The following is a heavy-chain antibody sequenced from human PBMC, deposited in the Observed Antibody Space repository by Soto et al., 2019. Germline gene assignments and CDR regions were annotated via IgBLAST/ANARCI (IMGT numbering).Heavy chain of an antibody. CDR1: GGTFSSYA. CDR2: IIPIFGTA. CDR3: ARYWYYDFWSGYSNNWFDP. D-gene: IGHD3-3*01. V-gene: IGHV1-69*06. J-gene: IGHJ5*02. Sequence: GASVKVSCKASGGTFSSYAISWVRQAPGQGLEWMGGIIPIFGTANYAQKFQGRVTSTADKSTSTAYMELSSLRSEDTAVYYCARYWYYDFWSGYSNNWFDPWGQGTLVTVSS.